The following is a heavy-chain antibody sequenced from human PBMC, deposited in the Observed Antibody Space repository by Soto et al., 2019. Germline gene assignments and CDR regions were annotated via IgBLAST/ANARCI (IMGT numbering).Heavy chain of an antibody. D-gene: IGHD3-3*01. CDR2: YSSGNT. J-gene: IGHJ5*02. V-gene: IGHV4-4*07. CDR1: GGSVTSYH. Sequence: SETLSLTCFVSGGSVTSYHWSWIRQFPGKGLEWIAYSSGNTKYNPSLQSRVNMSLDTSKNRFSLRLESVTAADTAVYFCARGQRFSDWFDPWGQGTSVTVSS. CDR3: ARGQRFSDWFDP.